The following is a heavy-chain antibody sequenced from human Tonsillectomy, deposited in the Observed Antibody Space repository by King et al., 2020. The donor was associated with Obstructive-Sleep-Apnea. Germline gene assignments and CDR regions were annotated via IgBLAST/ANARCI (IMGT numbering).Heavy chain of an antibody. V-gene: IGHV2-70*15. Sequence: FTLKESGPALVKPTQTLTLTCTFSGFSLSTSGMCVTWIRQPPGKALEWLARIDWDDDKYYSASLKTRLTISKDTSKNQVVLTMTNMDPVDTATYYCARLTGYSYDQRTYYWGQGTLVTVSS. CDR3: ARLTGYSYDQRTYY. CDR1: GFSLSTSGMC. J-gene: IGHJ4*02. CDR2: IDWDDDK. D-gene: IGHD5-18*01.